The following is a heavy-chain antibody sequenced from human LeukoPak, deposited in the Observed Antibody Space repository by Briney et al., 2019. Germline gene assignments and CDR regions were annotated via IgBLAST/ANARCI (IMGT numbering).Heavy chain of an antibody. Sequence: GGSLRLSCAASGFTFSAYGMHWVRQAPGKGLEWVAVIWYDRSNQYYGDTVKGRFTISRDNSKNTLYLQMNSLRAEDTAVYYCARDPSSSSWLYSFDYWGQGTLVTVSS. CDR1: GFTFSAYG. J-gene: IGHJ4*02. D-gene: IGHD6-13*01. V-gene: IGHV3-33*01. CDR3: ARDPSSSSWLYSFDY. CDR2: IWYDRSNQ.